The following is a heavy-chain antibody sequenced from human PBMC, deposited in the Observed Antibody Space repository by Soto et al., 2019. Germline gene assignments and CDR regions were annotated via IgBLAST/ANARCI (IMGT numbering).Heavy chain of an antibody. J-gene: IGHJ4*02. V-gene: IGHV4-31*03. CDR2: IYYSGST. D-gene: IGHD2-15*01. CDR3: ARGSVVAATLFDY. Sequence: QVQLQESGPGLVKPSQTLSLTCTVSGGSISSGGYYWRWIRQHPGKGLEWIGYIYYSGSTYYNPSLKSRVTISVDTSKTQFSLKLSSVTAADTAVYYCARGSVVAATLFDYWGQGTLVTVSS. CDR1: GGSISSGGYY.